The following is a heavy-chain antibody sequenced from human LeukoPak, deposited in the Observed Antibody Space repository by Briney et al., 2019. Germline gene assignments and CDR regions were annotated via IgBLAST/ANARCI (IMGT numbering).Heavy chain of an antibody. V-gene: IGHV1-69-2*01. CDR1: VYTFKDYY. CDR3: TAGGVPED. J-gene: IGHJ4*02. CDR2: VDPEDGES. D-gene: IGHD3-10*01. Sequence: ASVKVSCKASVYTFKDYYIHWVLQAPGKGLEWMGRVDPEDGESAYADRFQGRLIITADTSTETVYMELSRLRSEDTAMYYCTAGGVPEDWGQGTLVTVSS.